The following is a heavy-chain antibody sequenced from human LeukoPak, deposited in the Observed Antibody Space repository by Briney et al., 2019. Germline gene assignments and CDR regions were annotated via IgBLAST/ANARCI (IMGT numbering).Heavy chain of an antibody. CDR3: ARHVGGSRYYDFWSGYYTDF. J-gene: IGHJ4*02. V-gene: IGHV4-39*01. D-gene: IGHD3-3*01. CDR1: GGSISSGGYY. CDR2: IYYSWGT. Sequence: SETLSLTCTVSGGSISSGGYYWSWIRQHPGKGLEWIGYIYYSWGTYYNPSLKSRVTTSVDTSKNQFSLKLRSVTAADTAVYYCARHVGGSRYYDFWSGYYTDFWGQGTLVTVSS.